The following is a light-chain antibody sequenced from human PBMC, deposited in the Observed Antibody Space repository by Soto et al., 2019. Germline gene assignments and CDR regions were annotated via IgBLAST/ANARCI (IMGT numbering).Light chain of an antibody. CDR3: QQYKSYST. V-gene: IGKV1-5*01. Sequence: IHMTHSHSTLSASLGYIVTITCRASQGISSYLAWYQQKPGKAPKLLIYDASSLESGVPSRFSGSVSGTEFTLTISRLQTDDFATYYCQQYKSYSTFGQGTKVDI. J-gene: IGKJ1*01. CDR2: DAS. CDR1: QGISSY.